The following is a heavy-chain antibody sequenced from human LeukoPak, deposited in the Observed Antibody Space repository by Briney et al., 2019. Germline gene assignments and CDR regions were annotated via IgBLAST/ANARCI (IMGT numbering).Heavy chain of an antibody. CDR1: GGSISSYY. D-gene: IGHD3-22*01. Sequence: SETLSLTCTVSGGSISSYYWSWIRQPPGKGLEWIGYIYYSGSTNYNPSLKGRVTISVDTSKNQFSLKLSSVTAADTAVYYCARLIGSSSSGYYFAFDIWGQGTMVTVSS. J-gene: IGHJ3*02. CDR3: ARLIGSSSSGYYFAFDI. CDR2: IYYSGST. V-gene: IGHV4-59*08.